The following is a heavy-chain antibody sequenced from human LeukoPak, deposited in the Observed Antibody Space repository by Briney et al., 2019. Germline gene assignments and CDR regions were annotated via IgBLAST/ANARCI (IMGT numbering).Heavy chain of an antibody. Sequence: GGSLRLSCAASGFTFSSYSMNWVRQAPGKGLEWVSYISSSSSTIYYADSVEGRFTISRDNAKNSLYLQMNSLRAEDTAVYYCARDLSDYGGYDWFDPWGQGTLVTVSS. CDR3: ARDLSDYGGYDWFDP. CDR1: GFTFSSYS. V-gene: IGHV3-48*01. J-gene: IGHJ5*02. D-gene: IGHD4-17*01. CDR2: ISSSSSTI.